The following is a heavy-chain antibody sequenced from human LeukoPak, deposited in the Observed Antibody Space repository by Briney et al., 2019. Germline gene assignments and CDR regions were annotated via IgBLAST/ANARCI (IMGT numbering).Heavy chain of an antibody. Sequence: PSETLSLTCTVSGGSISSYYWSWIRQPPGKGLEWIGYIYYSGSTSYNPSLKSRVTISVDTSKNQFSLKLSSVTAADTAVYYCARMDPALYYYYYGMDVWGQGTTVTVSS. CDR3: ARMDPALYYYYYGMDV. CDR2: IYYSGST. CDR1: GGSISSYY. V-gene: IGHV4-59*12. J-gene: IGHJ6*02. D-gene: IGHD3/OR15-3a*01.